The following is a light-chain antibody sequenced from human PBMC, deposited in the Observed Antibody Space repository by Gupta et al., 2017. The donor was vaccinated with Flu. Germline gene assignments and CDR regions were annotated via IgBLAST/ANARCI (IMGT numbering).Light chain of an antibody. J-gene: IGLJ1*01. CDR3: QSYDSSLSGYV. CDR1: SSNPGAGYE. CDR2: ANG. Sequence: QSALAQPPSVSGTPGQRVTISCPGSSSNPGAGYEVHWYQHLPGAAPKLLIYANGDRPSGVPDRFSGSKSGMSASLAITGLQADDEADYYCQSYDSSLSGYVFGTGTRVIVL. V-gene: IGLV1-40*01.